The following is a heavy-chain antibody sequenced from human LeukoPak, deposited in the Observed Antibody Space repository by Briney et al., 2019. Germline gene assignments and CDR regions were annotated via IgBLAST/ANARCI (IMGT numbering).Heavy chain of an antibody. CDR2: IYYSGST. CDR3: ATIAAAGIFIDY. Sequence: SETLSLTCTVSGGSISSSSYYWGWIRQPPGKGLEWIGSIYYSGSTYYNPSLKSRVTISVDTSKNQFSLKLSSVTAADTAVYYCATIAAAGIFIDYWGQGTLVTVSS. V-gene: IGHV4-39*01. CDR1: GGSISSSSYY. D-gene: IGHD6-13*01. J-gene: IGHJ4*02.